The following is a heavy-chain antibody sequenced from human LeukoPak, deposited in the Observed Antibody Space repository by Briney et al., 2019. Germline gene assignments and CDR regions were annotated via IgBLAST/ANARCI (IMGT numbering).Heavy chain of an antibody. V-gene: IGHV6-1*01. CDR2: TFYRSKLYN. Sequence: SQTLSLTCALSGDSVSRHDLTWDWVRQSPSRGLEWLGSTFYRSKLYNDSAVSVKSRITVSPDTSKNQFSLHLISVTPEDTAVYYCVRSYDWVFDYWGQGTRVTVSS. CDR1: GDSVSRHDLT. CDR3: VRSYDWVFDY. J-gene: IGHJ4*02. D-gene: IGHD1-1*01.